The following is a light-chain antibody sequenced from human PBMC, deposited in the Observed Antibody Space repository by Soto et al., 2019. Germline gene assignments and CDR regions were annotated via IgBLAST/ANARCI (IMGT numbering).Light chain of an antibody. CDR3: QQCATSPIT. CDR2: DES. CDR1: QSVGNNY. J-gene: IGKJ4*01. Sequence: EIVLTQSPGTLSLSPGERATLSCRASQSVGNNYLAWFQQKSGQAPRLLIYDESSRSTGIPDWFSGSGSGTDFTLTISRLEPEDFAVYYCQQCATSPITFGGGTKVEIK. V-gene: IGKV3-20*01.